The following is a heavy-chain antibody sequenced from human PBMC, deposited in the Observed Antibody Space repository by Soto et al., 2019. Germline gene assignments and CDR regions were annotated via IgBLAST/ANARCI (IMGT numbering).Heavy chain of an antibody. J-gene: IGHJ6*02. V-gene: IGHV4-39*01. CDR2: FHYSEST. D-gene: IGHD2-2*01. Sequence: QLQLQESGPGLVKPSETLSLTCTVSGGSISSGPYSWGWIRQPPGEGLEWIGTFHYSESTHYNPSLESRITIPVDTSKNQFSLKVSSVTVADTAVYYCARLGGYCSSTTCYGYYGMDVWGQGTTVTVSS. CDR3: ARLGGYCSSTTCYGYYGMDV. CDR1: GGSISSGPYS.